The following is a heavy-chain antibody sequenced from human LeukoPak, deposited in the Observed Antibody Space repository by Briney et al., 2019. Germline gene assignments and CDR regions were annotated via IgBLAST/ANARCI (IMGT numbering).Heavy chain of an antibody. CDR2: ISSSGSEI. CDR1: GFTFSPYG. V-gene: IGHV3-21*06. CDR3: TRGTMIIRMGFVF. J-gene: IGHJ2*01. Sequence: PGGSLRLSCAASGFTFSPYGMNWVRLAPGKGLEWVSSISSSGSEIYYADSVKGRFTISRDNGENSLYLEMNTLRGDDTAVYYCTRGTMIIRMGFVFWGRGTLVTVSS. D-gene: IGHD3-22*01.